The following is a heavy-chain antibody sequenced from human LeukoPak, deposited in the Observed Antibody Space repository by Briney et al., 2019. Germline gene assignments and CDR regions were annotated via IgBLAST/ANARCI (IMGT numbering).Heavy chain of an antibody. Sequence: SGPTLVNPTQTLTLTCTFSGFSFSTSGVGVGWIRQPPGKALEWLALIYLDDDRRYSPSLRSRLTITKDTSKNQVVLTMTNLDPVDTATYYCAHSSSKWALSYYFDCWGQGTLVTLSS. V-gene: IGHV2-5*02. CDR1: GFSFSTSGVG. CDR3: AHSSSKWALSYYFDC. J-gene: IGHJ4*02. D-gene: IGHD1-26*01. CDR2: IYLDDDR.